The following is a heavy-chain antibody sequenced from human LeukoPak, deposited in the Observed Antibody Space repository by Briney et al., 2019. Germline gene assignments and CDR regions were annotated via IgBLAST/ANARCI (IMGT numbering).Heavy chain of an antibody. CDR1: GFTFSSYA. CDR3: ARAAHRVVVTAIPGY. J-gene: IGHJ4*02. CDR2: ISYDGSNK. Sequence: GGSLRLSSAASGFTFSSYAMHWVRQAPGKGLEWVAVISYDGSNKYYADSVKGRFTISRDNSKNTLYLQMNSLRAEDTAVYYCARAAHRVVVTAIPGYWGQGTLVTVSS. D-gene: IGHD2-21*02. V-gene: IGHV3-30*04.